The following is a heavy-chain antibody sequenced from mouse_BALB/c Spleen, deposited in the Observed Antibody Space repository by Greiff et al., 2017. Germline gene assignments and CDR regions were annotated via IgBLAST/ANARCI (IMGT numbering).Heavy chain of an antibody. D-gene: IGHD4-1*02. V-gene: IGHV1-9*01. CDR1: GYTFSSYW. CDR2: ILPGSGST. J-gene: IGHJ3*01. Sequence: QVQLQQSGAELMKPGASVKISCKATGYTFSSYWIEWVKQRPGHGLEWIGEILPGSGSTNYNEKFKGKATFTADTSSNTAYMQLSSPTSEDSAVYYCARSLNWDVAYWGQGTLVTVSA. CDR3: ARSLNWDVAY.